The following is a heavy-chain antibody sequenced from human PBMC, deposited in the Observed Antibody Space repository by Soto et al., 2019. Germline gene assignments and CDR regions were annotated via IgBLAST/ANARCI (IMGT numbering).Heavy chain of an antibody. CDR2: ISSAGDSS. CDR3: ARVYCSTTTCHVQAFDS. V-gene: IGHV3-48*03. Sequence: GGSLRLSCAASGFTFSSYEMNWVRQAPGKALEWVSYISSAGDSSYYADSVKSRFTISRDNAKNSLYLQMNSLRVEDTAVYYCARVYCSTTTCHVQAFDSWGQGTLVTVSS. J-gene: IGHJ4*02. CDR1: GFTFSSYE. D-gene: IGHD2-2*01.